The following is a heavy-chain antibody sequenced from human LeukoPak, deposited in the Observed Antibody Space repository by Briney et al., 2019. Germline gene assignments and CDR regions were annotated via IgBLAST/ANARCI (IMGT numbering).Heavy chain of an antibody. CDR3: ARGGETSNWYPGYFDY. V-gene: IGHV3-74*01. D-gene: IGHD6-13*01. J-gene: IGHJ4*02. CDR2: IKSDGSST. Sequence: GGSLRLSCAASGFTFSNYWMHWVRQAPGKGPVWVSRIKSDGSSTRFADSVQGRFTISRDNGKNTLYLQMNSLRAEDTAVYYCARGGETSNWYPGYFDYWGQGALVTVSA. CDR1: GFTFSNYW.